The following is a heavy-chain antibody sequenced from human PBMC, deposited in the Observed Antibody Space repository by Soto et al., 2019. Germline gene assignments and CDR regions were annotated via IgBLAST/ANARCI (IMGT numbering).Heavy chain of an antibody. Sequence: SETLSLTCTVSGGSISSGGYYWSWIRQHPGKGLEWIGYIYYSGSTYYNPSLKSRVTISVDTSKNQFSLKLSSVIAADTAVYYCARVFGFGGMDVCGQGTTVTVS. CDR2: IYYSGST. J-gene: IGHJ6*02. V-gene: IGHV4-31*03. D-gene: IGHD3-10*01. CDR1: GGSISSGGYY. CDR3: ARVFGFGGMDV.